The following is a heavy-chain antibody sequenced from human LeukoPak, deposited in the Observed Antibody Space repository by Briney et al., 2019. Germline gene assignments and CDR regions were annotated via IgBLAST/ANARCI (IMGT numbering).Heavy chain of an antibody. Sequence: SETLSLTCTVSGGSINSVDYYWTWIRQPPGKGLEWIGYIYYSGSTYYNPSLKSRVTMSIDTSRNQLSLKLTSVTAADTAVYYCARKSRSTYYFDYWGQGTLVTVSS. V-gene: IGHV4-30-4*01. J-gene: IGHJ4*02. CDR2: IYYSGST. CDR1: GGSINSVDYY. CDR3: ARKSRSTYYFDY.